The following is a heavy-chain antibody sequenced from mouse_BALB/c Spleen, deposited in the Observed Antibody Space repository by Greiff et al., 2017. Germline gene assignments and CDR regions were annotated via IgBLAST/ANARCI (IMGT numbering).Heavy chain of an antibody. J-gene: IGHJ2*01. CDR3: ARNWDASFDY. V-gene: IGHV5-17*02. CDR1: GFTFSSFG. D-gene: IGHD4-1*01. Sequence: EGQVVESGGGLVQPGGSRKLSCAASGFTFSSFGMHWVRQAPEKGLEWVAYISSGSSTIYYADTVKGRFTISRDNPKNTLFLQMTSLRSEDTAMYYCARNWDASFDYWGQGTTLTVSS. CDR2: ISSGSSTI.